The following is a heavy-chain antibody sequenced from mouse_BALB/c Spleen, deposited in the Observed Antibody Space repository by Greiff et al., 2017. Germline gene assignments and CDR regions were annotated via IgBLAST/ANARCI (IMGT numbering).Heavy chain of an antibody. D-gene: IGHD2-1*01. CDR1: GYSITSDYA. CDR2: ISYSGST. J-gene: IGHJ2*01. CDR3: ARKDYGNCFDY. Sequence: EVKLVESGPGLVKPSQSLSLTCTVTGYSITSDYAWNWIRQFPGNKLEWMGYISYSGSTSYNPSLKSRISITRDTSKNQFFLQLNSVTTEDTATYYCARKDYGNCFDYWGQGTTLTVSS. V-gene: IGHV3-2*02.